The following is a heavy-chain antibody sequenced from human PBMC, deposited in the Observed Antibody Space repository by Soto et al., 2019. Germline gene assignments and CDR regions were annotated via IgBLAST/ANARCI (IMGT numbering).Heavy chain of an antibody. CDR3: ARERTPTTRADY. D-gene: IGHD2-2*01. Sequence: ETLSLTCTVSGGSVSSRSYYWSWIRQPPGKGLEWIGYIYYSGSTNYNPSLKSRVTISVDTSKNQFSLKLSPVTAADTAVYYCARERTPTTRADYWGQGTLVTVSS. J-gene: IGHJ4*02. CDR2: IYYSGST. CDR1: GGSVSSRSYY. V-gene: IGHV4-61*01.